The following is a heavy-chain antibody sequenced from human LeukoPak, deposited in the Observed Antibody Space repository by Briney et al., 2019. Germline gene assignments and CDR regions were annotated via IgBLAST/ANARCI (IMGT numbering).Heavy chain of an antibody. CDR1: GDSISGFY. CDR3: ARGLPSYGDYVDYYFYMDV. J-gene: IGHJ6*03. V-gene: IGHV4-4*07. CDR2: ISTSGST. Sequence: SETLSLTCTVSGDSISGFYWSWIRQPAGKRLQCIGRISTSGSTNYNPSLKSRVTMSVDRSTNEFSLTVRSVTAADTALYYCARGLPSYGDYVDYYFYMDVWGKGTTVTVSS. D-gene: IGHD4-17*01.